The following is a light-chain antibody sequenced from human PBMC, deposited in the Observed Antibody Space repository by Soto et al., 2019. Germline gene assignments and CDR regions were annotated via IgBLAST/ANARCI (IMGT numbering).Light chain of an antibody. J-gene: IGKJ1*01. Sequence: DIPMTQSPSTLSASVGDRVTITCRASQTIYTSLAWYQQKPGKAPKVLIYKASNLGTGVPSRFSGSGFGTEFTLTISSLQPDDFASYYCLQYNTYWTFGPGTKVEI. CDR2: KAS. V-gene: IGKV1-5*03. CDR3: LQYNTYWT. CDR1: QTIYTS.